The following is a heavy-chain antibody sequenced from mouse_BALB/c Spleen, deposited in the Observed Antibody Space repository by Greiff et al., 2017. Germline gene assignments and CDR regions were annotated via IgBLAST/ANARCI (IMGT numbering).Heavy chain of an antibody. CDR1: GYTFTDYV. V-gene: IGHV1-83*01. Sequence: VQLQQSGPELVKPGASVKMSCKASGYTFTDYVISWVKQRTGQGLEWIGEIYPGSGSTYYNEKFKGKATLTADTSSNTAYMQLSSLTSEDSAVYYCARGGNYLFAYWGQGTLVTVAA. D-gene: IGHD2-1*01. CDR3: ARGGNYLFAY. CDR2: IYPGSGST. J-gene: IGHJ3*01.